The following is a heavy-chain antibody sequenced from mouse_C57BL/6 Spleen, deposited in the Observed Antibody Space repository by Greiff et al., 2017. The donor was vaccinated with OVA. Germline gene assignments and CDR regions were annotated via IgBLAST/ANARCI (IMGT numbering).Heavy chain of an antibody. CDR1: GFNIKDYY. D-gene: IGHD4-1*01. Sequence: VQLKQSGAELVRPGASVKLSCTASGFNIKDYYMHWVKQRPEQGLEWIGRLDPEDGDTEYAPKFQGQATMTADTSSNPAYLQLSSLTSEDTAVYYCTTISGTGYYFDYWGQGTTLTVSS. CDR2: LDPEDGDT. V-gene: IGHV14-1*01. CDR3: TTISGTGYYFDY. J-gene: IGHJ2*01.